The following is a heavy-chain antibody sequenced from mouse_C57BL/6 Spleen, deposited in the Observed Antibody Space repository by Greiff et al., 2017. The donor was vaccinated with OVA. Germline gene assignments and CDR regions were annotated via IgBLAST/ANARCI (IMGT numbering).Heavy chain of an antibody. Sequence: VQLQQPGTELVKPGASVKLSCKASGYTFTSYWMHWVKQRPGQGLEWIGNINPSNGGTNYNEKFKSKATLTVDKSSSTAYMQLSSLTSEDSAVYYCAREGYGNSAWFAYWGQGTLVTVSA. D-gene: IGHD2-10*02. CDR2: INPSNGGT. CDR1: GYTFTSYW. J-gene: IGHJ3*01. CDR3: AREGYGNSAWFAY. V-gene: IGHV1-53*01.